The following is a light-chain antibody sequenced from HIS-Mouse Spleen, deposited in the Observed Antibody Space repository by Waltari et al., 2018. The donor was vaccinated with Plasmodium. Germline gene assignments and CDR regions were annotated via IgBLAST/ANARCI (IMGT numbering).Light chain of an antibody. CDR2: DAS. CDR1: KSVSSY. Sequence: EIVLTQSPATLSLSPGERATLSFRASKSVSSYLAWYQQKPGQAPRLLIYDASNRATGIPARFSGSGSGTDFTLTISSLEPEDLAVYYCQQRSNWLTFGGGTKVEIK. V-gene: IGKV3-11*01. J-gene: IGKJ4*01. CDR3: QQRSNWLT.